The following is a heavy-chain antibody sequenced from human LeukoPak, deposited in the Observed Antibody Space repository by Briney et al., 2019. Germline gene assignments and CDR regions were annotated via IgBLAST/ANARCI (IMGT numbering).Heavy chain of an antibody. J-gene: IGHJ6*02. D-gene: IGHD2-15*01. V-gene: IGHV3-64D*09. CDR2: ISDSGGST. CDR3: VRGYSFGPYGMDV. Sequence: GGSLRLSCSASGFPFSSYAMHWVRQAPGKGLEYVSAISDSGGSTYCADSVKGRFTISRDNSKNTLYLQMSSLRAEDTAVYFCVRGYSFGPYGMDVWGQGTTVTVSS. CDR1: GFPFSSYA.